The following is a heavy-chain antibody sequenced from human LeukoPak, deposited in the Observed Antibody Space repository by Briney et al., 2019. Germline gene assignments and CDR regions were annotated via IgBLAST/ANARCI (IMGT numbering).Heavy chain of an antibody. CDR3: ARAPPEDGYNYGDYYYYGMDV. J-gene: IGHJ6*02. V-gene: IGHV4-59*01. CDR1: GGSISSYY. Sequence: SETLSLTYTVSGGSISSYYWSWIRQPPGKGLEWIGYIYYSGSTNYNPSLKSRVTISVDTSKNQFSLKLSSVTAADTAVYYCARAPPEDGYNYGDYYYYGMDVWGQGTTVTVSS. CDR2: IYYSGST. D-gene: IGHD5-24*01.